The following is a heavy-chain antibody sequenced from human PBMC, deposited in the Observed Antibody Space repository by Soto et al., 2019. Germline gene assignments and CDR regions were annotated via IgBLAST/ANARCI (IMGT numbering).Heavy chain of an antibody. Sequence: GESLKISCKGSGYSFTSYWISWVRQMPGKGLEWMGRIDPSDSYTNYSPSFQGHVTISADKSISTAYLQWSSLKASDTAMYYCARQPHEATFAFDIWGQGTMVTVSS. D-gene: IGHD5-12*01. CDR1: GYSFTSYW. CDR3: ARQPHEATFAFDI. J-gene: IGHJ3*02. CDR2: IDPSDSYT. V-gene: IGHV5-10-1*01.